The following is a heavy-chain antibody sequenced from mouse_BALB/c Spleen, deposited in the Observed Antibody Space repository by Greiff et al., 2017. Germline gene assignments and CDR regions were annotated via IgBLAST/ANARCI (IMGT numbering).Heavy chain of an antibody. D-gene: IGHD3-1*01. Sequence: VQLKESGPGLVAPSQSLSITCTVSGFSLTSYGVHWVRQPPGKGLEWLGVIWAGGSTNYNSALMSRLSISKDNSKSQVFLKMNSLQTDDTAMYYCAREARATFDYWGQGTTLTVSS. CDR1: GFSLTSYG. V-gene: IGHV2-9*02. J-gene: IGHJ2*01. CDR3: AREARATFDY. CDR2: IWAGGST.